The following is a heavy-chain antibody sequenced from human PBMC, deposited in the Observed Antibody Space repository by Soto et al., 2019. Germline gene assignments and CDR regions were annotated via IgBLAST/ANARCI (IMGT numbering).Heavy chain of an antibody. J-gene: IGHJ4*02. CDR1: GGSFSGYY. D-gene: IGHD6-19*01. CDR2: INHSGST. Sequence: QVQLQQWGAGLLKPSETLSLTCAVYGGSFSGYYWSWIRQPPGKGLEWIGEINHSGSTNYNPSLKSRVTISVDTSKNQFSLKLSSVTAADTAVYYCARSTAVAGHYFDYWGQVTLVTVSS. CDR3: ARSTAVAGHYFDY. V-gene: IGHV4-34*01.